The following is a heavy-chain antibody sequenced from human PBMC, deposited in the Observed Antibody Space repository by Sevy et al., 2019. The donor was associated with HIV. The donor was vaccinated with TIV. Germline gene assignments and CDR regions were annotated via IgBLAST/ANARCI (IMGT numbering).Heavy chain of an antibody. J-gene: IGHJ5*02. Sequence: GGSLRLSCAASGFTFSSYTMHWVRQAPGKGLEWVANITYDGSMKYYADSVKGRFTISRDNSKNTLYLQMNSLSAEDTAVYYCARDQHDYAGNVRTGWFDPWGQGILVTVSS. CDR2: ITYDGSMK. CDR1: GFTFSSYT. V-gene: IGHV3-30-3*01. D-gene: IGHD4-17*01. CDR3: ARDQHDYAGNVRTGWFDP.